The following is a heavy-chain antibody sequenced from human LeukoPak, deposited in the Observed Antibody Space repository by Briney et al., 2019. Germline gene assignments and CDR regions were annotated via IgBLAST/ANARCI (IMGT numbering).Heavy chain of an antibody. D-gene: IGHD5-18*01. CDR3: ARVIELWLKGYYYYYMDV. CDR1: GGSISSSYW. J-gene: IGHJ6*03. Sequence: SETLSLTCAVSGGSISSSYWWSWVRQPPGKGLEWIGEVYHSGSTNYYPSLKSRVTISIEKSKNQFSLKLSSVTAADTAVYYCARVIELWLKGYYYYYMDVWGKGTTVTVSS. V-gene: IGHV4-4*02. CDR2: VYHSGST.